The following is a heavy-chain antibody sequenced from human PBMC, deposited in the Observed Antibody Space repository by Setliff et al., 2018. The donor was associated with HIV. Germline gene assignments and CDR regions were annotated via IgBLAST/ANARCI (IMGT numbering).Heavy chain of an antibody. CDR1: GYTFTSYS. Sequence: ASVKVSCKASGYTFTSYSIHWVRQAPGQRLEWMGWINAGDGNTKYAQKLQGRVTMTTDTSTSTAYMELRSLRSDDTAVYYCARYRELGYWGQGTLVTSPQ. CDR2: INAGDGNT. CDR3: ARYRELGY. D-gene: IGHD3-10*01. J-gene: IGHJ4*02. V-gene: IGHV1-3*01.